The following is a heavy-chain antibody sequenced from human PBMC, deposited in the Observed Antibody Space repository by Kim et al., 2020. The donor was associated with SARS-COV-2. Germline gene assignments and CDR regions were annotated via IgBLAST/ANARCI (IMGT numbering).Heavy chain of an antibody. CDR3: AKDRGGSGWPGFDY. Sequence: GGSLRLSCAASGFTFSNNAMSWVRQAPGRGLEWVSTIRASAETTYYADSVNGRFTISRDSSKHTLYLQLNSLRADDTAVYYFAKDRGGSGWPGFDYWGQG. V-gene: IGHV3-23*01. CDR1: GFTFSNNA. J-gene: IGHJ4*02. D-gene: IGHD6-19*01. CDR2: IRASAETT.